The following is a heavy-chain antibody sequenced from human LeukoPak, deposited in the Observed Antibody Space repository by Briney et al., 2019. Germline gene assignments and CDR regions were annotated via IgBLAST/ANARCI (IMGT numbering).Heavy chain of an antibody. Sequence: ASVKVSCKASGGTFSSYAISWVRQAPGQGLEWMGWINPNSGGTNYAQKFQGRVTMTRDTSISTAYMELSRLRSDDTAVYYCARVSRGLWFGELFWFDPWGQGTLVTVSS. V-gene: IGHV1-2*02. CDR1: GGTFSSYA. CDR3: ARVSRGLWFGELFWFDP. J-gene: IGHJ5*02. D-gene: IGHD3-10*01. CDR2: INPNSGGT.